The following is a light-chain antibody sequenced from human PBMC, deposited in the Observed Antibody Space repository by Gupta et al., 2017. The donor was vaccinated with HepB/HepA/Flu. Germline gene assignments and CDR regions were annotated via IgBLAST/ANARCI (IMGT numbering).Light chain of an antibody. CDR3: QQFDDLPSYT. CDR1: QDISNF. Sequence: DIQITHSPSSLSASVGDRVTITCQASQDISNFVNWYQQKPGKAPKLLISDASTLQTGVPSRFSGSGSGTDFTFTISRLQPEDIATYYCQQFDDLPSYTFGQGTKLEIK. J-gene: IGKJ2*01. CDR2: DAS. V-gene: IGKV1-33*01.